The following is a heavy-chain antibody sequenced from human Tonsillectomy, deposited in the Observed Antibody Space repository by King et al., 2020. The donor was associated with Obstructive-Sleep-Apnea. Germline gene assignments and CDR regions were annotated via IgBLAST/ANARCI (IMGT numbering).Heavy chain of an antibody. CDR1: GFTFSSYT. Sequence: VQLVESGGALVQPGGSLRLSCAASGFTFSSYTMTWVRQAPGKGLEWVSYISSSGSTIQYADSVKGRFTDSRDNAQTSLYLQMNSLRAEDTAVYYCVRDGGYSYWGQGTLVTVSS. CDR3: VRDGGYSY. CDR2: ISSSGSTI. V-gene: IGHV3-48*04. J-gene: IGHJ4*02. D-gene: IGHD3-16*01.